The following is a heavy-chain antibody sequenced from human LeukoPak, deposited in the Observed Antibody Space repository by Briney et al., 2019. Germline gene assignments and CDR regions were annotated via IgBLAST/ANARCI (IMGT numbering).Heavy chain of an antibody. J-gene: IGHJ4*02. CDR2: INHRGDT. D-gene: IGHD1-1*01. Sequence: PSETLSLTCAVYGGSFSAYYWSWIRQSPGKGLEWIAEINHRGDTNYNPSVKSRVSISVHTPKNQLSLKVTSQPAPDSPVYYCARGPTISETGYLDYWRRGTLLSVSS. CDR1: GGSFSAYY. V-gene: IGHV4-34*01. CDR3: ARGPTISETGYLDY.